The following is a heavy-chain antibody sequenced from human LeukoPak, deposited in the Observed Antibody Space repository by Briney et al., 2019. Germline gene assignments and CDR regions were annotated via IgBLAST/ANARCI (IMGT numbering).Heavy chain of an antibody. CDR3: ARDGYNYGLDRFDY. J-gene: IGHJ4*02. CDR2: IYTSGSI. Sequence: SETLSLTCTVSGGSISSYYWSWIRQPAGKGLEWIGRIYTSGSITYNPSLKSRVSMSVDTSKNQFSLKLSSVTAADTAVYYCARDGYNYGLDRFDYWGQGTLVTVSS. D-gene: IGHD5-18*01. CDR1: GGSISSYY. V-gene: IGHV4-4*07.